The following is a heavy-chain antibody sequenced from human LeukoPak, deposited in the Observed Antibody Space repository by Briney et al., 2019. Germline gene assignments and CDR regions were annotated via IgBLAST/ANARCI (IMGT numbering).Heavy chain of an antibody. CDR1: GGSISSSNW. V-gene: IGHV4-4*02. CDR3: ARGGSYGNAFDI. Sequence: SETLSLTCAVSGGSISSSNWWSWVRQPPGKGLEWIGEIYYSGSTNYNPSLKSRVTIPVDTSKNQFSLKLSSVTAADTAVYYCARGGSYGNAFDIWGQGTMVTVSS. D-gene: IGHD3-16*01. CDR2: IYYSGST. J-gene: IGHJ3*02.